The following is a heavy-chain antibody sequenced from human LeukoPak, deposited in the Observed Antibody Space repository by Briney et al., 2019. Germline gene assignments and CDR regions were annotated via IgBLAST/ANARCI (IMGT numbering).Heavy chain of an antibody. CDR2: ISGSGGST. V-gene: IGHV3-23*01. CDR3: TTEGPNLFLATLYYFDY. D-gene: IGHD3-3*01. J-gene: IGHJ4*02. Sequence: GGSLRLSCAASGFTFSSYAMSWVRQAPGKGLEWVSAISGSGGSTYYPDSVKGRFTISRDTSKNTLFLHMNSLRAEDTAVYYCTTEGPNLFLATLYYFDYWGQGTLVTVSS. CDR1: GFTFSSYA.